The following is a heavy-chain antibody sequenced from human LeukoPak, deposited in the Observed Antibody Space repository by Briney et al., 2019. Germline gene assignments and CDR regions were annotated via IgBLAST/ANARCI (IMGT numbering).Heavy chain of an antibody. J-gene: IGHJ5*02. D-gene: IGHD3-16*02. Sequence: GGSLRLSCAASGFTFDDYAMHWVRQAPGKGLEWVSGISWNSGSIGYADSVKGRFTISRDNAKNSLYLQMNSLRAEDTALYYCARGVIPNNWFDPWGQGTLVTVSS. CDR1: GFTFDDYA. CDR2: ISWNSGSI. CDR3: ARGVIPNNWFDP. V-gene: IGHV3-9*01.